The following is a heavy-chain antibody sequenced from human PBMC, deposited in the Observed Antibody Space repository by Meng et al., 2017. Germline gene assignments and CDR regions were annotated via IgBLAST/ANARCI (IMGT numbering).Heavy chain of an antibody. Sequence: GESLKISCAASGFTVSTNYLTWVRQAPGKGLEWVSVIYSGSSGSSTYYADAVKGRFTISRDKSKNTLDLQMNSLRDEETAVYYCARGTSYNSGNWFDPWGQGTLVTVSS. CDR2: IYSGSSGSST. CDR3: ARGTSYNSGNWFDP. D-gene: IGHD2-2*01. CDR1: GFTVSTNY. J-gene: IGHJ5*02. V-gene: IGHV3-53*01.